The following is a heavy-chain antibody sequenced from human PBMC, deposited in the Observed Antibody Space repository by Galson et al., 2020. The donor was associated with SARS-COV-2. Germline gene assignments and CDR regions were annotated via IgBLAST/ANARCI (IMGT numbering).Heavy chain of an antibody. CDR3: AREAGNSWYFDY. D-gene: IGHD4-4*01. Sequence: SETLSLTCTVSGGSISTSRYYWGWIRQPPGKGLEWIGSISYSGTTYYSPSLKSRVTISLDTSKNQSSLKLNSVTAADTAVYYCAREAGNSWYFDYWAQGTLVTVSS. CDR1: GGSISTSRYY. J-gene: IGHJ4*02. CDR2: ISYSGTT. V-gene: IGHV4-39*07.